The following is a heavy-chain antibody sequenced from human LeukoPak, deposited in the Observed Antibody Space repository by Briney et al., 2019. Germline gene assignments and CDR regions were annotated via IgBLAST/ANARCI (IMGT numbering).Heavy chain of an antibody. D-gene: IGHD2-2*01. V-gene: IGHV4-59*01. Sequence: PSETLSLTCTVSGGSTSSYYWSWIRQPPGKGLEWIGYIYYSGSTNYNPSLKSRVTISVDTSKNQFSLKLSSVTAADTAVYYCARRVCSSTSCYGWEYFDYWGQGTLVTVSS. CDR1: GGSTSSYY. J-gene: IGHJ4*02. CDR2: IYYSGST. CDR3: ARRVCSSTSCYGWEYFDY.